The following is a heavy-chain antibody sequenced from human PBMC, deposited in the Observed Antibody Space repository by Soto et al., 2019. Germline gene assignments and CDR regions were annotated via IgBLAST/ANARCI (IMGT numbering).Heavy chain of an antibody. J-gene: IGHJ4*02. CDR3: AGDPRIAVAGKLFAY. V-gene: IGHV4-4*07. D-gene: IGHD6-19*01. CDR2: IYTSGST. Sequence: QVQLQESGPGLVTPSETLSLTCTVSGGSISSYYWSWIRQPAGKGLEWIGRIYTSGSTNYNPSLTRRVTLSVDTSKNQFSLKLSSVTAADTAVYYWAGDPRIAVAGKLFAYWGQGTLVTVSS. CDR1: GGSISSYY.